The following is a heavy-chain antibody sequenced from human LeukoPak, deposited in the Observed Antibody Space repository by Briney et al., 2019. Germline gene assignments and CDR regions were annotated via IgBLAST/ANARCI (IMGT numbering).Heavy chain of an antibody. J-gene: IGHJ4*02. D-gene: IGHD3-10*01. Sequence: SETLSLTCTVSGGSMGNYYWTWIRQPPGKGLEWLGYVYYRGSTNYNPSLKSRVTISVDTSENQFSLKLSSVTAADTAVYYCARVAYYYDTATYYNPAHLDFWGQGALVTVSS. CDR3: ARVAYYYDTATYYNPAHLDF. V-gene: IGHV4-59*01. CDR2: VYYRGST. CDR1: GGSMGNYY.